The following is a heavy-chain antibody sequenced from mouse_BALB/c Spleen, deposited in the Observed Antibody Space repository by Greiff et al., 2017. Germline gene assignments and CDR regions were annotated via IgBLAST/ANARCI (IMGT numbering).Heavy chain of an antibody. CDR3: ARGGTGGYAMDY. CDR1: GFSLTSYG. J-gene: IGHJ4*01. V-gene: IGHV2-6-2*01. D-gene: IGHD3-3*01. Sequence: QVQLKESGPDLVAPSQSLSITCTVSGFSLTSYGVHWVRQPPGKGLEWLVVIWSDGSTTYNSALKSRLSISKDNSKSQVFLKMNSLQTDDTAMYYCARGGTGGYAMDYWGQGTSVTVSS. CDR2: IWSDGST.